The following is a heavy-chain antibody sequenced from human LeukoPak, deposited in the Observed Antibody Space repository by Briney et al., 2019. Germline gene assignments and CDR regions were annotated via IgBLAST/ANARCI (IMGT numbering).Heavy chain of an antibody. V-gene: IGHV4-34*01. CDR1: GGSFSGYY. J-gene: IGHJ5*02. D-gene: IGHD3-3*01. Sequence: KPSETLSLTCAVYGGSFSGYYWSWIRQPPGKGLEWIGEINHSGSTNYTPSLKSRVTISVDTSKNQFSLKLSSMTAADTAVYYCARAIFGMVIIPNWFDPWGQGTLVTVSS. CDR2: INHSGST. CDR3: ARAIFGMVIIPNWFDP.